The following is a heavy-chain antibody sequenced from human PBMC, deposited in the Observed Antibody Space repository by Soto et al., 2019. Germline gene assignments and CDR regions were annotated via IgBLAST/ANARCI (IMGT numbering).Heavy chain of an antibody. CDR3: ASAPYSYSSSPFDY. J-gene: IGHJ4*02. Sequence: QVQLVQSGAEVKKPGSSVKVSCKASGGTFSSYAISWVRQAPGQGLEWMGGIIPIFGTANYAQEFQGRVTITADESTSTAYMELSSLRSEDTAVYYCASAPYSYSSSPFDYWGQGTLVTVSS. CDR1: GGTFSSYA. D-gene: IGHD6-13*01. CDR2: IIPIFGTA. V-gene: IGHV1-69*01.